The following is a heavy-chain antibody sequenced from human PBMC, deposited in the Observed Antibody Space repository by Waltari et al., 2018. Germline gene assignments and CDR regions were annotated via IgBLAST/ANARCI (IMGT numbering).Heavy chain of an antibody. CDR3: ARGGPLWGSYSYFDY. D-gene: IGHD3-16*01. CDR2: INPNSGGT. J-gene: IGHJ4*02. CDR1: GYTFTGYY. V-gene: IGHV1-2*06. Sequence: QVQLVQSGAEVKKPGASVKVSCKASGYTFTGYYMHWVRQAPGQGLEWMGRINPNSGGTNYAQKFQGRVTMTRDTSISTAYMELSRLRSDDTAVYYCARGGPLWGSYSYFDYWGRGTLVTVSS.